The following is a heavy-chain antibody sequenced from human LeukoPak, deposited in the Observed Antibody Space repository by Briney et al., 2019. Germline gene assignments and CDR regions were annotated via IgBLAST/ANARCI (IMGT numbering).Heavy chain of an antibody. CDR2: IFYSGST. Sequence: SETLSLTCTVSGGSINSGDYYWSWIRQPPGRGLEWIGYIFYSGSTYYNPSLKSRLAMPVATSKNQFSLKLSSVTAADTAVYYCARGAFNYYDNSGYSNDAFDIWGQGTMVTVSS. J-gene: IGHJ3*02. V-gene: IGHV4-30-4*01. CDR1: GGSINSGDYY. CDR3: ARGAFNYYDNSGYSNDAFDI. D-gene: IGHD3-22*01.